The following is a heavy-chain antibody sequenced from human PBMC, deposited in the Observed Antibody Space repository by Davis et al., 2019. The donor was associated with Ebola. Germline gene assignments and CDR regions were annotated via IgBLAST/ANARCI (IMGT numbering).Heavy chain of an antibody. CDR2: ISGSGGST. V-gene: IGHV3-23*01. CDR1: GFTFSSYA. D-gene: IGHD3-10*01. Sequence: GESLKISCAASGFTFSSYAMSWVRQAPGKGLEWVSAISGSGGSTYYADSVKGRFTISRDNSKNTLYLQMNSLKTEDTAVYYCTTSINQDYWGQGTLVTVSS. J-gene: IGHJ4*02. CDR3: TTSINQDY.